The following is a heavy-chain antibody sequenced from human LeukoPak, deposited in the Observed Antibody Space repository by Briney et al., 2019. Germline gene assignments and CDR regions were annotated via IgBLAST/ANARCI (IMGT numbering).Heavy chain of an antibody. D-gene: IGHD1-1*01. CDR1: GGSFSGYS. CDR2: IDRSRTT. CDR3: ARGPATGLAY. V-gene: IGHV4-34*01. J-gene: IGHJ4*02. Sequence: SETLSLTCAVYGGSFSGYSWTWIRQPPGKGLEWIGEIDRSRTTNYNPSLKSRLTISVDTSKNQFSLKLSSVTAADTAVYYCARGPATGLAYWGQGTLVTVSS.